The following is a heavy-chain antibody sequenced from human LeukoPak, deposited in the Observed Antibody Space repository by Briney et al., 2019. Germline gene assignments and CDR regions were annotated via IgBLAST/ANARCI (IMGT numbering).Heavy chain of an antibody. CDR3: ARDYTGWALL. D-gene: IGHD6-19*01. CDR2: ISGGGDFV. CDR1: GFTFSSYA. Sequence: GGSLRLSCAASGFTFSSYAMSWVRQAPGKGLEWIAYISGGGDFVTFAASVRGRFTISRDDAKNSLSLQMSRLRGDDTAVYYCARDYTGWALLWGQGALVTVSS. V-gene: IGHV3-21*05. J-gene: IGHJ4*02.